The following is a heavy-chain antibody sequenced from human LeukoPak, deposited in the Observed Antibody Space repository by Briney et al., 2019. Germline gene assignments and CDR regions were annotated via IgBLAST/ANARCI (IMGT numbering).Heavy chain of an antibody. J-gene: IGHJ4*02. V-gene: IGHV5-51*01. Sequence: GASLQICCQGSGSIFTSFWIGWGRPLPGKGLEWMWIIYPGDSATRYSPSFQGQVTISADKSISTAFLPWSSLKASDTAMYYCPRYSGYDYPPSGYFDYWGPGTLVTVSS. CDR3: PRYSGYDYPPSGYFDY. CDR2: IYPGDSAT. CDR1: GSIFTSFW. D-gene: IGHD5-12*01.